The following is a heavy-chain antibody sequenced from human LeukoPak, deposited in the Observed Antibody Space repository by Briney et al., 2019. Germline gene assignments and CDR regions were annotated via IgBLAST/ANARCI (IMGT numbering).Heavy chain of an antibody. CDR2: IYHSGST. Sequence: SETLSLTCTVSSGSISSYYWSWIRQPAGKGLEWIGRIYHSGSTNYNPSLTSRVTISVDTSKNQFSLKLSSVTAADTAVYYCARDGYSGNDGLWGQGTLVTVSS. J-gene: IGHJ4*02. CDR1: SGSISSYY. V-gene: IGHV4-4*07. D-gene: IGHD5-12*01. CDR3: ARDGYSGNDGL.